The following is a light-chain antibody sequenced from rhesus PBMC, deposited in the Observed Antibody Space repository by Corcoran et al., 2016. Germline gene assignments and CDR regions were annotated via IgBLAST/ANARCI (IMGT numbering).Light chain of an antibody. CDR2: EAS. J-gene: IGKJ1*01. Sequence: DIQMTQSPSSLSASVGDRVTITCRASQGITNDLAWYQQKPGETPKLLIYEASSLQSGLPSRFSGSGSGTDFTLPISSLQSEDFATYYCQHYYSTPRTFGQGTKVEIK. V-gene: IGKV1-25*01. CDR3: QHYYSTPRT. CDR1: QGITND.